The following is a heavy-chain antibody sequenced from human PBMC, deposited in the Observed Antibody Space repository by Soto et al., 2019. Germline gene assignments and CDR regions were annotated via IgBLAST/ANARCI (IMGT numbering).Heavy chain of an antibody. D-gene: IGHD3-22*01. CDR3: ARGEYYDSSGYHALYFDY. Sequence: PSETLSLTCAVSGGSISSGGYSWSWIRQPPGKGLEWIGYIYHSGSTYYNPSLKSRVTISVDRSKNQFSLKLSSVTAADTAVYYCARGEYYDSSGYHALYFDYWGQGTLVTVSS. J-gene: IGHJ4*02. CDR2: IYHSGST. CDR1: GGSISSGGYS. V-gene: IGHV4-30-2*01.